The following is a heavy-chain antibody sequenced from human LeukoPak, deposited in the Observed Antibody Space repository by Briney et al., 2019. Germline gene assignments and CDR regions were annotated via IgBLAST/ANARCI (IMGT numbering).Heavy chain of an antibody. CDR1: GFTFSDYS. D-gene: IGHD2-2*01. Sequence: GGSLRLSCAASGFTFSDYSMNWVRQAPGRGLEWVSYISSSSATTYYADSVKGRFTISRDNAKNSLYLQMNSLRDEDTAVHYCGKYCSSSTCYPDYWGQGTLVTVSS. CDR3: GKYCSSSTCYPDY. CDR2: ISSSSATT. J-gene: IGHJ4*02. V-gene: IGHV3-48*02.